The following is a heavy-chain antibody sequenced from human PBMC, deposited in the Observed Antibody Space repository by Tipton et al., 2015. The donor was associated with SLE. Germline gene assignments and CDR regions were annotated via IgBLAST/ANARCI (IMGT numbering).Heavy chain of an antibody. CDR1: GYTFTGYY. V-gene: IGHV1-2*06. Sequence: QLVQSGPEVKKPGASVKVSCKASGYTFTGYYMHWVRQAPGQGLEWMGRINPNSGGTNYAQKFQGRVTMTRDTSISTAYMELSSLRSEDTAVYYCARTRPGWELNFDYWGQGTLVTVSS. J-gene: IGHJ4*02. CDR3: ARTRPGWELNFDY. D-gene: IGHD1-26*01. CDR2: INPNSGGT.